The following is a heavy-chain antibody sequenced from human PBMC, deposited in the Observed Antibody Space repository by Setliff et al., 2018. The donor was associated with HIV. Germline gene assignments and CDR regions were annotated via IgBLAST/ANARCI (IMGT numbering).Heavy chain of an antibody. V-gene: IGHV4-4*09. Sequence: PSETLSLTCTVSGGSISTSDWSWIRQPPGKGLEWIGCIYTSGNTNYDPSLKSRVTMSVDTSKNQFSLMLSSVTAADTAVYYCARGLSFYDPGGFDYWGQGTLVTVSS. CDR2: IYTSGNT. D-gene: IGHD3-22*01. J-gene: IGHJ4*02. CDR1: GGSISTSD. CDR3: ARGLSFYDPGGFDY.